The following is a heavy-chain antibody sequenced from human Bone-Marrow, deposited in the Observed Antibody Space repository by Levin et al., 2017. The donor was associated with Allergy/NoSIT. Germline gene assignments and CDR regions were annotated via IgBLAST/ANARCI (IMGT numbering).Heavy chain of an antibody. V-gene: IGHV3-74*01. CDR3: TRAFISVSGRQFDY. CDR2: IKSEGSST. Sequence: GESLKISCVASGFMFSNYWMHWVRQAPGKGLVWVSRIKSEGSSTNYADSVKGRFTISRDNAKNTLYLQMNSLRAEDTAVYYCTRAFISVSGRQFDYWGQGTLVTVSS. J-gene: IGHJ4*02. D-gene: IGHD6-19*01. CDR1: GFMFSNYW.